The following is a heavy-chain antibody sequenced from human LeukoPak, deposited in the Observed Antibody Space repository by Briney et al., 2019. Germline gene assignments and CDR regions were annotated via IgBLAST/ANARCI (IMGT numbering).Heavy chain of an antibody. Sequence: SETLSLTCTVSGASISSGSYYWSWIRQPAGKGLEWIGRIYTSGYTNYNPSLKSRVTISVDTSKNQFSLKLSSVTAADTAVYYCARGPAKNYYDSSGYYYWGQGTLVTVSS. D-gene: IGHD3-22*01. J-gene: IGHJ4*02. CDR1: GASISSGSYY. CDR2: IYTSGYT. V-gene: IGHV4-61*02. CDR3: ARGPAKNYYDSSGYYY.